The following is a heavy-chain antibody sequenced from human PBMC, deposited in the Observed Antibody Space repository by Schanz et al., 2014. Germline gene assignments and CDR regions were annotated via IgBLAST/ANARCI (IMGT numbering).Heavy chain of an antibody. CDR1: GYIFTSYS. V-gene: IGHV1-2*06. CDR3: ARSPRQNGMDV. Sequence: QVQLVQSGAEVKKPGASVKVSCKASGYIFTSYSMHWVRQAPGQGLEWLGRINPNSGGTNYAQKFQGRVTVTSDTSIRTVYMELRRLRSDDTAVYYCARSPRQNGMDVWGQGTTVTVSS. CDR2: INPNSGGT. J-gene: IGHJ6*02.